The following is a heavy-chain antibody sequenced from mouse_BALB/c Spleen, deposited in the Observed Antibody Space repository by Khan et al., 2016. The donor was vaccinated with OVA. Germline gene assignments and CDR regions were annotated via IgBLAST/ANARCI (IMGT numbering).Heavy chain of an antibody. CDR3: ARGSGRSRFAY. D-gene: IGHD1-3*01. J-gene: IGHJ3*01. V-gene: IGHV1S137*01. CDR2: ISSYYGDA. CDR1: AYTFTDYA. Sequence: QVQLQPSGAELVRPGVSVKISCKGSAYTFTDYAMHWVKQSHAKSLEWIGVISSYYGDATYNQKFKGKATMTVDKSSSTAYMELDRLTSEDSAIYYCARGSGRSRFAYWGQGTLVSVSA.